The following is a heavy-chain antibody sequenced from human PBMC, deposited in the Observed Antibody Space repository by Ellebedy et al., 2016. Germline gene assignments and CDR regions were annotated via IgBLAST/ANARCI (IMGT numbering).Heavy chain of an antibody. CDR3: ARDGKLSGIQLWSSFNP. V-gene: IGHV1-2*04. CDR2: INPNSGGT. CDR1: GYTFTGYY. D-gene: IGHD5-18*01. J-gene: IGHJ5*02. Sequence: ASVKVSCXASGYTFTGYYMHWVRQAPGQGLEWMGWINPNSGGTNYAQKFQGWVTMTRDTSISTAYMELSRLRSDDTAVYYCARDGKLSGIQLWSSFNPWGQGTLVTVSS.